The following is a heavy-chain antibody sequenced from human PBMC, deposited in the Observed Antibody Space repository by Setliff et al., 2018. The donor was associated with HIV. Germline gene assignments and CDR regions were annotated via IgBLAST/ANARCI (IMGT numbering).Heavy chain of an antibody. D-gene: IGHD6-13*01. CDR2: IKEDGSEE. Sequence: PGGSLRLSCAASGFSFSGYWMSWVRQAPGKGLEWVANIKEDGSEEYYVDSVKGRFTISRDNAKSSLYLQMNSLRVEDTAVYSCARDGRGDIAAAGLGWFDPWGQGTLVTVSS. J-gene: IGHJ5*02. CDR3: ARDGRGDIAAAGLGWFDP. V-gene: IGHV3-7*01. CDR1: GFSFSGYW.